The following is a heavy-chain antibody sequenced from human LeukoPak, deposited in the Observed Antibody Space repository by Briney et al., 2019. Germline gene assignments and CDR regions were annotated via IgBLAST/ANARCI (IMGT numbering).Heavy chain of an antibody. D-gene: IGHD3-22*01. CDR3: ARERYYYDSSGYYYEYNWFDP. V-gene: IGHV5-51*03. CDR1: GYSFTSYW. Sequence: GESLKISCKGSGYSFTSYWIGWVRQMPGKGLEWMGIIYPGDSDTRYSPSFQGQVTISADKSISTAYLQWSSLKASDTAMYYCARERYYYDSSGYYYEYNWFDPWGQGTLVTASS. J-gene: IGHJ5*02. CDR2: IYPGDSDT.